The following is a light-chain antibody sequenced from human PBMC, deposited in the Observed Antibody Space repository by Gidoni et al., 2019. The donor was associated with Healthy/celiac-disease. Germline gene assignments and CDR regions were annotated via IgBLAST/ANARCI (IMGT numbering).Light chain of an antibody. J-gene: IGKJ4*01. CDR2: DAS. Sequence: DIQMTQSPSSLSASVGDRVTITCQASQDISNYLNWYQQKPGKAPKLLIYDASNLETGVPSRFSGSGSGTDFTFTISSLQPEDIATYYCQQYDRLGLTFGGXTKVEIK. V-gene: IGKV1-33*01. CDR3: QQYDRLGLT. CDR1: QDISNY.